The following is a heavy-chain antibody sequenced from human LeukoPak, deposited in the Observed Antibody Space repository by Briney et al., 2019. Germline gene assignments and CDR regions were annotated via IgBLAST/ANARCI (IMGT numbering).Heavy chain of an antibody. Sequence: SETLSLTCAVYGGSFSGYYWNWIRQPPGKGLEWIGEISHRGITNYNPSLKNRVTISVDTSKNQFSLKLTSVTAADTAVYYCARVNSGVVVITDYYYYYMDVWGKGTTVTVSS. CDR2: ISHRGIT. V-gene: IGHV4-34*01. D-gene: IGHD3-22*01. CDR3: ARVNSGVVVITDYYYYYMDV. J-gene: IGHJ6*03. CDR1: GGSFSGYY.